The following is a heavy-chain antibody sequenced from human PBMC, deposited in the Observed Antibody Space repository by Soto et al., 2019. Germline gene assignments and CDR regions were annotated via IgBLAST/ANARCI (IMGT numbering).Heavy chain of an antibody. CDR2: MSYDGTTK. D-gene: IGHD3-10*01. CDR3: AREVLWSRYFDY. V-gene: IGHV3-30-3*01. CDR1: GFIFSNYV. J-gene: IGHJ4*02. Sequence: QVQLVESGGGVVQPGRSLRLSCAASGFIFSNYVMYWVRQAPGKGLEWVAFMSYDGTTKSYADSVKGRFTISRENSQNTLYLLMNSLRPEDTGVYYCAREVLWSRYFDYWGQGTLVTVSS.